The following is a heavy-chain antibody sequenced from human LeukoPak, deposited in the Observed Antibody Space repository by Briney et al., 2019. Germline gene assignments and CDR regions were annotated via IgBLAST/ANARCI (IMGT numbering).Heavy chain of an antibody. CDR2: ISGSGGST. V-gene: IGHV3-23*01. D-gene: IGHD4/OR15-4a*01. Sequence: GGSLRLSCAASGFTFSGSAMHWVRQASGKGLEWVSAISGSGGSTYYADSVKGRFTISRDNSKNTLYLQMNSLRAEDTAVYYCAKEPTVLTRYFDYWGQGTLVTVSS. CDR3: AKEPTVLTRYFDY. J-gene: IGHJ4*02. CDR1: GFTFSGSA.